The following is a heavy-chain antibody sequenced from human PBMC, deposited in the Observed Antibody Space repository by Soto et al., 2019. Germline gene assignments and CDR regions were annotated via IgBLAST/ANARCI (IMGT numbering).Heavy chain of an antibody. V-gene: IGHV4-31*03. J-gene: IGHJ4*02. CDR3: ARGDAYDYVWGSYRYGPVLFDY. Sequence: SETLSLTCTVSGGSISSGVYYWSWIRQHPGKGLEWIGYIYYSGSTYYNPSLKSRVTISVDTSKNQFSLKLSSVTAADTAVYYCARGDAYDYVWGSYRYGPVLFDYWGQGTLVTVSS. CDR2: IYYSGST. D-gene: IGHD3-16*02. CDR1: GGSISSGVYY.